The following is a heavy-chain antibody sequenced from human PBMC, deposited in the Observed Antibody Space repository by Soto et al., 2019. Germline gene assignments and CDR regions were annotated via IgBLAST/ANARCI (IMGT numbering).Heavy chain of an antibody. D-gene: IGHD2-15*01. CDR3: AREEDIVVVVAASYGMDV. CDR1: GFTFSSYW. Sequence: GGSLRLSCAASGFTFSSYWMHWVRQAPGKGLVWVSRINSDGSSTSYADSVKGRFTISRDNAKNTRYLQMNSLRAEDTAVYYCAREEDIVVVVAASYGMDVWGQGTTVTVSS. CDR2: INSDGSST. J-gene: IGHJ6*02. V-gene: IGHV3-74*01.